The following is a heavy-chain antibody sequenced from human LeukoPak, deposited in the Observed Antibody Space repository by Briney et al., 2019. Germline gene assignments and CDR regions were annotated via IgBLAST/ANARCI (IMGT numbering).Heavy chain of an antibody. CDR3: AKDENFCSGGSCYPAAFDY. Sequence: PGGSLRLSCAASGFTFSNYGMHWVRQAPGMGLEWVAFIRYEGSQKYYADSVKGRFTIFRDNSKNTLFLQMTSLRAEDTAVYYCAKDENFCSGGSCYPAAFDYWGQGILVTVSS. CDR1: GFTFSNYG. D-gene: IGHD2-15*01. CDR2: IRYEGSQK. V-gene: IGHV3-30*02. J-gene: IGHJ4*02.